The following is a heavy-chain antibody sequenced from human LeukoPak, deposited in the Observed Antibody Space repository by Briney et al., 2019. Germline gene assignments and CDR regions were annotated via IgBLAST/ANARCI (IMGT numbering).Heavy chain of an antibody. Sequence: QSGGSLRLSCAASGFTFSSYAMSWVRQAPGKGLEWVSAISGSGGSTYYADSVKGRFTISRDNSKNTLYLQMNSLRAEDTAVYYCAKDRYCGGDCYLRLAHYWGQGTLVTVSS. V-gene: IGHV3-23*01. J-gene: IGHJ4*02. CDR2: ISGSGGST. D-gene: IGHD2-21*02. CDR3: AKDRYCGGDCYLRLAHY. CDR1: GFTFSSYA.